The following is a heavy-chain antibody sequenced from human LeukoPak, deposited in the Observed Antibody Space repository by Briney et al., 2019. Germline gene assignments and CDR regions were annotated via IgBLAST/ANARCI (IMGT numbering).Heavy chain of an antibody. V-gene: IGHV1-18*04. CDR1: GFMFSNYG. CDR2: ISGANGDT. J-gene: IGHJ3*02. CDR3: ARRSSDDAFDI. Sequence: ASVKVSCKASGFMFSNYGIIWVRQAHGQGFEWLGWISGANGDTYYTRRFQGRFSITPDTSTNTAYMELRSLRSDDTALNYCARRSSDDAFDIWGQGTMVTVSS.